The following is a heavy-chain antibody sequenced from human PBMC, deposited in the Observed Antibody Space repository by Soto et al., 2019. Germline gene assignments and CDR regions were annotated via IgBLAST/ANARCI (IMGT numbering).Heavy chain of an antibody. CDR2: ISYDGSNK. V-gene: IGHV3-30*18. J-gene: IGHJ5*02. CDR3: AKGVVYHYGSGNYYMGDWFDP. Sequence: GGSLRLSCAASGFIFSTYGMHWVRQAPGKGLEWVAAISYDGSNKYYADSVKGRFTISRDNSKNTLYLQMNSLRAEDTAVYYCAKGVVYHYGSGNYYMGDWFDPWGQGTLVTVSS. D-gene: IGHD3-10*01. CDR1: GFIFSTYG.